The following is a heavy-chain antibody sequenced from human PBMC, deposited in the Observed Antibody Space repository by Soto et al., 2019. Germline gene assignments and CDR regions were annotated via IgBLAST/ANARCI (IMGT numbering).Heavy chain of an antibody. D-gene: IGHD6-19*01. V-gene: IGHV4-59*08. CDR2: IYYSGST. J-gene: IGHJ5*02. CDR3: ASLSVAGTFYWFDP. Sequence: PSETLSLTCTVSGGSISSYYWSWIRQPPGKGLEWIGYIYYSGSTNYNPSLKSRVTISVDTSKNQFSLKLSSVTAADTAVYYCASLSVAGTFYWFDPWGQGTLVTVSS. CDR1: GGSISSYY.